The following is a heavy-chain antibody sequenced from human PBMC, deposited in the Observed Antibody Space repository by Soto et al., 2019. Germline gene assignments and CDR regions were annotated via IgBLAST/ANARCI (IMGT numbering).Heavy chain of an antibody. D-gene: IGHD6-13*01. CDR1: GYSFTSYW. Sequence: PGESLKISCKGSGYSFTSYWISWVRQMPGKGLEWMGRIDPSDSYTNYSPSFQGHVTISADKSISTAYLQWSSLKASDTAMYYCARHVSFDTGYSSSWYYYGMDVWGQGTTVTVYS. J-gene: IGHJ6*02. CDR3: ARHVSFDTGYSSSWYYYGMDV. CDR2: IDPSDSYT. V-gene: IGHV5-10-1*01.